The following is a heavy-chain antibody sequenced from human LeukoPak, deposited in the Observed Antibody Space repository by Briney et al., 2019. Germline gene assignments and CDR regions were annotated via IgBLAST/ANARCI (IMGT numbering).Heavy chain of an antibody. CDR1: GYTFTSYA. D-gene: IGHD3-22*01. V-gene: IGHV1-3*01. Sequence: ASVNVSCKASGYTFTSYAMHWVRQALGQRLEWMGWINAGNGNTKYSQKFQGRVTITRDTSASTAYMELSSLRSEDTAVYYCARRGNYYDSRGLVYWGQGTLVTVSS. J-gene: IGHJ4*02. CDR2: INAGNGNT. CDR3: ARRGNYYDSRGLVY.